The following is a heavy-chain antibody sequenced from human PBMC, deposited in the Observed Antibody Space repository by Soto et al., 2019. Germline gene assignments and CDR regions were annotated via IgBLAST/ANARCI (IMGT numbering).Heavy chain of an antibody. D-gene: IGHD1-26*01. V-gene: IGHV4-28*01. Sequence: QVQLQESGPGLVKPSDTLSLTCAVSAYSISSSNWWGWIRQPPGKGLEWIGYIYYSGTTYYNPPLKSRVTMSVDTSKNQFSLKLTSVTAVDTAVYYCARREIQGPIDYWGQGTLVTVSS. CDR2: IYYSGTT. CDR3: ARREIQGPIDY. J-gene: IGHJ4*02. CDR1: AYSISSSNW.